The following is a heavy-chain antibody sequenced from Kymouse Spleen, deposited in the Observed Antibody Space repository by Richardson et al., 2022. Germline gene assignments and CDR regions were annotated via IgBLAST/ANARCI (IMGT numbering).Heavy chain of an antibody. CDR1: GGSFSGYY. CDR2: INHSGST. D-gene: IGHD6-19*01. J-gene: IGHJ2*01. CDR3: ARGSSGWYPHWYFDL. Sequence: QVQLQQWGAGLLKPSETLSLTCAVYGGSFSGYYWSWIRQPPGKGLEWIGEINHSGSTNYNPSLKSRVTISVDTSKNQFSLKLSSVTAADTAVYYCARGSSGWYPHWYFDLWGRGTLVTVSS. V-gene: IGHV4-34*01.